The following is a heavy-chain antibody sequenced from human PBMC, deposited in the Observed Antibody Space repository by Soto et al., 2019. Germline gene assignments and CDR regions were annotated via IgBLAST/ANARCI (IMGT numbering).Heavy chain of an antibody. J-gene: IGHJ4*02. CDR2: IYYSGST. D-gene: IGHD6-19*01. V-gene: IGHV4-59*01. CDR1: GGSISSYY. Sequence: SETLSLTCAVSGGSISSYYWSWIRQPPGKGLEWIGYIYYSGSTNYNPSLKSRVTISVDTSKNQFSLKLTSVTDADTAVYYCARSRYTSGWWTPPFDYWGQGTLVTVSS. CDR3: ARSRYTSGWWTPPFDY.